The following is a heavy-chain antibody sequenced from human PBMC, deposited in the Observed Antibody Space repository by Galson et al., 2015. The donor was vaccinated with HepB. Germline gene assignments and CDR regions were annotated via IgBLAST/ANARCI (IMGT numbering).Heavy chain of an antibody. CDR1: GGSISSGNYY. V-gene: IGHV4-61*02. Sequence: TLSLTCTVSGGSISSGNYYWSWIRQPAGKGLEWIGRIYSSGSSNYNPSLKSRVTMSVDTSKNQFSLNLSSVTAADTAVYYCARAYSGNYPVVFDYWGQGTLVTVSS. J-gene: IGHJ4*02. D-gene: IGHD1-26*01. CDR2: IYSSGSS. CDR3: ARAYSGNYPVVFDY.